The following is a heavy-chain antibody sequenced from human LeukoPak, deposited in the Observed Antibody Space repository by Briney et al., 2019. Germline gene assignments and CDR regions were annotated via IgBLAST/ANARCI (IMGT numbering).Heavy chain of an antibody. Sequence: GGSLRLSCAASGFTFSSYEMNWVRQAPGKRLEWVSYISSSSSTIYYADSVKGRFTISRDNAKNSLYLQMNSLRAEDTAVYYCARGGWVMTTVTRPYYFDSWGQGTLVTVSS. V-gene: IGHV3-48*01. J-gene: IGHJ4*02. CDR1: GFTFSSYE. CDR2: ISSSSSTI. D-gene: IGHD4-11*01. CDR3: ARGGWVMTTVTRPYYFDS.